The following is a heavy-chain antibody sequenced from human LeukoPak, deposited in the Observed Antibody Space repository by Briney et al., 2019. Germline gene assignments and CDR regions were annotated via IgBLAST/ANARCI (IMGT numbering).Heavy chain of an antibody. J-gene: IGHJ4*02. CDR2: IKGDGSIT. CDR1: GFTFRLDW. Sequence: GGSLRLSCAASGFTFRLDWMHWVRQAPGKGLVWVSRIKGDGSITSYADSVKGRFTISRDNAKNTLYLQMNSLRADDTAVYYSTRGDNFDYWCQGTLVTVSS. V-gene: IGHV3-74*01. D-gene: IGHD3-16*01. CDR3: TRGDNFDY.